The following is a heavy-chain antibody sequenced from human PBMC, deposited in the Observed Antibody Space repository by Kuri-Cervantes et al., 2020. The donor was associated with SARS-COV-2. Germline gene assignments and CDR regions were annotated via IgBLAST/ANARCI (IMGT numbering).Heavy chain of an antibody. CDR1: GYIFTDYY. J-gene: IGHJ6*03. V-gene: IGHV1-2*02. CDR3: ARRYYMDV. Sequence: ASVKVSCKASGYIFTDYYIHWVRQAPGQGLEWMGWINPNSGGTSYAQKFQGRVTMTRNTSISTAYMELSSLRSEDTAVYYCARRYYMDVWGKGTTVTVSS. CDR2: INPNSGGT.